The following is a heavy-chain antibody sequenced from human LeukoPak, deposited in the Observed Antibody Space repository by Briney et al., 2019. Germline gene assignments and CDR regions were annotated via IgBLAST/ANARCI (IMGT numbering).Heavy chain of an antibody. CDR1: GGSISSSSYY. CDR2: IYYSGST. J-gene: IGHJ6*03. V-gene: IGHV4-39*07. Sequence: PSETLSLTCTVSGGSISSSSYYWGWIRQPPGKGLEWIGSIYYSGSTYYNPSLKSRVTISVDTSKSQFSLKLSSVTAADTAVYYCARVDYYYYYMDVWGKGTTVTISS. CDR3: ARVDYYYYYMDV.